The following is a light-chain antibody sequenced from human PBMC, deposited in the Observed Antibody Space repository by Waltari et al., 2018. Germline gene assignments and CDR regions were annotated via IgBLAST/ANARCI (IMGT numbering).Light chain of an antibody. Sequence: DIVMTQSPDSLAVSLGARVTINCKSSQSVLYSSNSQNYLAWYQQKPGQPPKLLIYWASARESGVPDRFSGSESGTDFTLTISSLQAEDVAVYYCQQYYDIPWTFGQGTKVEIK. J-gene: IGKJ1*01. V-gene: IGKV4-1*01. CDR2: WAS. CDR1: QSVLYSSNSQNY. CDR3: QQYYDIPWT.